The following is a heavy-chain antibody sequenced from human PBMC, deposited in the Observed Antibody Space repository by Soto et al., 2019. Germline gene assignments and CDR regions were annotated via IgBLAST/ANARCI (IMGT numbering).Heavy chain of an antibody. V-gene: IGHV2-5*02. CDR1: GFSLSTSGMG. J-gene: IGHJ4*02. CDR3: ARDFWSALDY. CDR2: IYWDDDK. Sequence: QITLKASGPTLVAPTQTLTLSCSFSGFSLSTSGMGVAWIRQPPGKALEWLALIYWDDDKRYRSSRRTRLTITKVTSKNEVLLTMTNVDPVDTATYFCARDFWSALDYWGQGILVTVSS. D-gene: IGHD3-3*01.